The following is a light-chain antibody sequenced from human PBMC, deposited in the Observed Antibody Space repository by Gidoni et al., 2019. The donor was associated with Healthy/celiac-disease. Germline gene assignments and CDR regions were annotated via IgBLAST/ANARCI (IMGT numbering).Light chain of an antibody. CDR2: GAS. CDR1: QRVSSSD. J-gene: IGKJ5*01. Sequence: IVLTQSPGTLSLSPGERATLSCRASQRVSSSDLAWYQQKPGQAPRLLIYGASSRATGIPDRFSGSGSGTDFTLTISRLEPEDFAVYYCQQYGSSPPVTFGQGTRLEIK. V-gene: IGKV3-20*01. CDR3: QQYGSSPPVT.